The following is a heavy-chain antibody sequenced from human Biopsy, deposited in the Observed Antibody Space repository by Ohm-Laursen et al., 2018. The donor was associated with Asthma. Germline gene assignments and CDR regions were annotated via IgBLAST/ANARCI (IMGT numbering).Heavy chain of an antibody. D-gene: IGHD6-19*01. J-gene: IGHJ4*02. CDR2: IYSGGTS. CDR1: GFAVSRDH. Sequence: SLRLSCTASGFAVSRDHMFWVRQAPGKGLEWVSAIYSGGTSHTADSVRGRFTICRDFSKNTLYLQMHSLRVEDTAVYYCARGDSSRWSHYYFDYWGQGTLVTVSS. V-gene: IGHV3-53*01. CDR3: ARGDSSRWSHYYFDY.